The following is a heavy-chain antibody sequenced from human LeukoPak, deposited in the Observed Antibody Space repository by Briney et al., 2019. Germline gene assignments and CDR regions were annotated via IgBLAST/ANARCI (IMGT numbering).Heavy chain of an antibody. CDR1: GFTFSSYA. Sequence: GGSLRLSCTASGFTFSSYAMSWVRQAPGKGLEWVAVISYDGSNKYYADSVKGRFTISRDNSKNTLYLQMNSLRAEDTAVYYCARDRVGATDYFDYWGQGTLVTVSS. CDR2: ISYDGSNK. J-gene: IGHJ4*02. D-gene: IGHD1-26*01. CDR3: ARDRVGATDYFDY. V-gene: IGHV3-30-3*01.